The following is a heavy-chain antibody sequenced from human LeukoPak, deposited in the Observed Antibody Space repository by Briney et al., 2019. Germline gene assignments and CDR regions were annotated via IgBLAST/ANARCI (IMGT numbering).Heavy chain of an antibody. Sequence: GRSLRLSCAASGFTFSSYAMHWVRQAPGKGLEWVAVISYDGSNKYYADSVKGRFTISRDNSKNTLYLQMNSLRAEDTAVYYCARGGGYGFWSGYYDNWFDPWGQGTLVTVSS. V-gene: IGHV3-30-3*01. CDR2: ISYDGSNK. J-gene: IGHJ5*02. CDR3: ARGGGYGFWSGYYDNWFDP. D-gene: IGHD3-3*01. CDR1: GFTFSSYA.